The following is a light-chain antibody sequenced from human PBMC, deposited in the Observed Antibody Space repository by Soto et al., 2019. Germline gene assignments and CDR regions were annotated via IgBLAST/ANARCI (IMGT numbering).Light chain of an antibody. CDR1: QSVSSH. CDR3: QQHSNWPPALT. V-gene: IGKV3-11*01. Sequence: IVLTQSPAALSLSPGERATLSCRASQSVSSHLAWQQQKPGQPPRLLIYDTSHRATGVPARFSGSGSGTDFTLTISSLEPEDFAVYYCQQHSNWPPALTFGGGTKVEIK. CDR2: DTS. J-gene: IGKJ4*01.